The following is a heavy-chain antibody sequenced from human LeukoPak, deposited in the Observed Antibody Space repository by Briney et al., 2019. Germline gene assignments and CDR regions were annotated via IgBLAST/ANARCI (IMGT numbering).Heavy chain of an antibody. CDR2: IYYSGNT. J-gene: IGHJ4*02. CDR1: GGSMSSYY. Sequence: SETLSLTCTVSGGSMSSYYWSWIRQPPGKGLEWIGYIYYSGNTNYNPSLKSRVTISVDTSKNQFSLKLSSVTAADTAVYYCARVGDTAMVYYFDYWGQGTLVTVSS. CDR3: ARVGDTAMVYYFDY. D-gene: IGHD5-18*01. V-gene: IGHV4-59*12.